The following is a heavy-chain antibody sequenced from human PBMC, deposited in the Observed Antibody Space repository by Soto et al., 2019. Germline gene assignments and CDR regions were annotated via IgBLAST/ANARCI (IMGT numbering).Heavy chain of an antibody. J-gene: IGHJ4*02. D-gene: IGHD3-10*01. CDR2: INHSGST. Sequence: SETLSLTCAVYGGSFSGYYWSWIRQPPGKGLEWIGEINHSGSTNYNPSLKSRVTISVDTSKNQFSLKLSSVTAADTAVYYCARAGFTMVRGVDYWGQGTLVTVSS. CDR1: GGSFSGYY. V-gene: IGHV4-34*01. CDR3: ARAGFTMVRGVDY.